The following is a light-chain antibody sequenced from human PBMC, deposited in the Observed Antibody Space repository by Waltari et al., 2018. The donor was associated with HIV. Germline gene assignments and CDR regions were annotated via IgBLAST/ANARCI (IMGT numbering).Light chain of an antibody. CDR3: QQYSSAPRT. J-gene: IGKJ2*01. CDR2: GAS. Sequence: EIGLTQSPGTLSLSPGERATLSCRASQSITSSYLSWYQQKPGQAPRLVIYGASSRATGIPDGFSGSGSGADFTLTISRLEPEDFAVYYCQQYSSAPRTFGQGTKLEIK. CDR1: QSITSSY. V-gene: IGKV3-20*01.